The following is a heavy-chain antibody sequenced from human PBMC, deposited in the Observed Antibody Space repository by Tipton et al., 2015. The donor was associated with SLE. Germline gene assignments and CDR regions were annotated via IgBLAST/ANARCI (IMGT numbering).Heavy chain of an antibody. CDR3: AREPRSGYHDY. CDR2: IYYSGST. J-gene: IGHJ4*02. V-gene: IGHV4-38-2*02. Sequence: TLSLTCTVSGYSISSGYYWGWIRQPPGKGLEWIGYIYYSGSTIHNPSLKSRVTMSVDTSKNQFSLKLSSVTAADTAVYYCAREPRSGYHDYWGQGTLVLVSS. CDR1: GYSISSGYY. D-gene: IGHD3-3*01.